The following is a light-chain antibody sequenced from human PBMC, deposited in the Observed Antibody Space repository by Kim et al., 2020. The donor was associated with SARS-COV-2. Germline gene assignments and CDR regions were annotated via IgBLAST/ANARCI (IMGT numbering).Light chain of an antibody. J-gene: IGLJ2*01. CDR3: NSRDSNDNVV. V-gene: IGLV3-19*01. CDR2: GKN. Sequence: SSELTQDPAVSVALGQTVRITCQGDSLRSYYATWYQQKPGQAPILVIYGKNNRPSGIPDRFSDSSSGNTASLTITGTQAGDEADYYSNSRDSNDNVVFGGGTQLTVL. CDR1: SLRSYY.